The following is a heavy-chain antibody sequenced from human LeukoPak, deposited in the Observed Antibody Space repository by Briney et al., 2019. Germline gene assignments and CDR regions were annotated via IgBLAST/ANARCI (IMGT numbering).Heavy chain of an antibody. Sequence: GGSLRLSCAASGFTFNSYAMSWVRQAPGKGLEWVAVISYDGSNKYYADSVKGRFTISRDNSKNTLYLQMTSLRAEDTAVYYCARDPGVYSGSYYRYFQHWGQGTLVTVSS. V-gene: IGHV3-30-3*01. J-gene: IGHJ1*01. CDR2: ISYDGSNK. CDR3: ARDPGVYSGSYYRYFQH. CDR1: GFTFNSYA. D-gene: IGHD1-26*01.